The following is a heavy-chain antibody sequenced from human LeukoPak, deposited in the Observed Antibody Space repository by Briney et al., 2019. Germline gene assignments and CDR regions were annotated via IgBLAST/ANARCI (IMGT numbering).Heavy chain of an antibody. CDR1: GFTFSSYA. V-gene: IGHV3-30*04. J-gene: IGHJ4*02. CDR2: ISYDGSNK. Sequence: GGSLRLSCAASGFTFSSYAMRWVHQAPGKGLEWVEVISYDGSNKYYADSVKGRFTISRDNSKNTLYLQMNSLRAEDTAVYYCARATTVTTGVDYWGQGTLVTVSS. D-gene: IGHD4-17*01. CDR3: ARATTVTTGVDY.